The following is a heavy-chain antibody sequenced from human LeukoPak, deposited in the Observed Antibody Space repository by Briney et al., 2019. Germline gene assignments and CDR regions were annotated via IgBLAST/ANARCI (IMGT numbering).Heavy chain of an antibody. Sequence: SGPSLVKPTQTLTLTCTFSGFSLSTSGMSLSWIRHPPGKALEWLARIDWDDDKYYSTSLKTRLTISKDTSKNQVVLTMTNMDPVDTATYYCARSSYYYDSSGYPLDYWGQGTLVTVSS. CDR3: ARSSYYYDSSGYPLDY. J-gene: IGHJ4*02. CDR2: IDWDDDK. CDR1: GFSLSTSGMS. V-gene: IGHV2-70*11. D-gene: IGHD3-22*01.